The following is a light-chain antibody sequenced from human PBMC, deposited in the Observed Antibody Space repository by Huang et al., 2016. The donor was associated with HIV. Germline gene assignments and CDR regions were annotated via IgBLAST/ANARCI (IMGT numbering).Light chain of an antibody. J-gene: IGKJ1*01. CDR1: ESVSRN. CDR2: GAS. V-gene: IGKV3-15*01. CDR3: QQHDSRPPWT. Sequence: EVVMTQSPATLSVSPGERATLSRRASESVSRNVAWYQQKPGQAPRLLIYGASARSSDTPDRFSGSGSGTEFTLTISSLQSEDAAVYYCQQHDSRPPWTFGQGTKVEIK.